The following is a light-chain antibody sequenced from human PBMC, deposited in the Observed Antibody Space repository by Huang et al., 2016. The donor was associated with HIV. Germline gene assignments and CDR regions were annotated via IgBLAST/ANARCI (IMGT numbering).Light chain of an antibody. V-gene: IGKV3-15*01. CDR2: GVS. CDR1: QSVGSN. CDR3: QQYNNWPPLT. Sequence: EIVMTQSPATLSVSPGERATLSCRASQSVGSNLAWYQQKPGQAPRLLMYGVSTRATGIPARCSGSGSGTEFTLTISSLQSEDFAVYYCQQYNNWPPLTFGGGTKVEIK. J-gene: IGKJ4*01.